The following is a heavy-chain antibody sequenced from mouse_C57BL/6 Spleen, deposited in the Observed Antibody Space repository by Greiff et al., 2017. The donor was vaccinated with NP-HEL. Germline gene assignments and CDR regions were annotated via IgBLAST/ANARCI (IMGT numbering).Heavy chain of an antibody. D-gene: IGHD1-3*01. V-gene: IGHV5-4*03. CDR2: ISDGGSYT. Sequence: EVMLVESGGGLVKPGGSLKLSCAASGFTFSSYAMSWVRQTPEKRLEWVATISDGGSYTYYPDNVKGRFTISRDNAKNNLYLQMSHLKSEDTAMYYCARGGYIFDYWGQGTTLTVSS. CDR1: GFTFSSYA. CDR3: ARGGYIFDY. J-gene: IGHJ2*01.